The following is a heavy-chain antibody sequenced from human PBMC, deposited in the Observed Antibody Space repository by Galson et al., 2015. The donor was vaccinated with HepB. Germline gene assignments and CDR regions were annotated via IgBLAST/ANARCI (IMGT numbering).Heavy chain of an antibody. CDR1: GYSFTSYW. D-gene: IGHD2-2*01. Sequence: QSGAEVKKPGESLRISCKGSGYSFTSYWISWVRQMPGKGLEWMGRIDPSDSYTNYSPSFQGHVTISADKSISTAYLQWSSLKASDTAMYYCARHGHHCSSTSCYLDYWGQGTLVTVSS. V-gene: IGHV5-10-1*01. CDR2: IDPSDSYT. J-gene: IGHJ4*02. CDR3: ARHGHHCSSTSCYLDY.